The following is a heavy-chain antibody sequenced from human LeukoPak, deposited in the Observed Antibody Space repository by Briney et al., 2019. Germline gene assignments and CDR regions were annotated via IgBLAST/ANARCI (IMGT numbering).Heavy chain of an antibody. CDR3: ARGGWYYYGSGSVYMDV. CDR1: GGSTRSYY. CDR2: IYYSGST. J-gene: IGHJ6*03. V-gene: IGHV4-59*08. Sequence: SETLSLTCTVSGGSTRSYYWSWLRQPPGKGLEWIGYIYYSGSTNYNPSLKSRVTISVDTSKNQFSLKLSSVTAADTAVYYCARGGWYYYGSGSVYMDVWGKGTTVTISS. D-gene: IGHD3-10*01.